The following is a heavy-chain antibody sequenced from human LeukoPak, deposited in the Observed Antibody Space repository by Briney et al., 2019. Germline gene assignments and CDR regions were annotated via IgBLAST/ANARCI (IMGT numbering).Heavy chain of an antibody. V-gene: IGHV3-74*01. CDR1: GFSFSGHW. CDR2: ISPTGSTT. D-gene: IGHD2-2*01. CDR3: AKKNLGYCSSASCYSDY. Sequence: GSLRLSCIASGFSFSGHWMHWARQLPGKGLVWVSRISPTGSTTSYADSVKGRFTISRDISKNTLYLQMNSLRAEDTAVYYCAKKNLGYCSSASCYSDYWGQGTLVTVSS. J-gene: IGHJ4*02.